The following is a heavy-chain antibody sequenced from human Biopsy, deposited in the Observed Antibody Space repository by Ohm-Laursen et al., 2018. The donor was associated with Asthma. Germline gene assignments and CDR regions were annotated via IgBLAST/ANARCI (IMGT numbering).Heavy chain of an antibody. D-gene: IGHD3-22*01. Sequence: SLRLSCTASGFVFRSHAMHWVRQAPGKGLEWVAVVSYDGGVAHYADSMKGRFTISRDNAKSTLYLQMNRLRSDDTAVYYCARDALHDNSAYIGDAFDFWGQGTMVTVPS. CDR2: VSYDGGVA. V-gene: IGHV3-30*03. CDR1: GFVFRSHA. J-gene: IGHJ3*01. CDR3: ARDALHDNSAYIGDAFDF.